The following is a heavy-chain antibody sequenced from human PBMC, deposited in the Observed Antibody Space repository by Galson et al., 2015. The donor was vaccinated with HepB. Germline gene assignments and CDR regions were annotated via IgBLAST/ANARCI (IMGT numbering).Heavy chain of an antibody. CDR2: ISWNSGSI. Sequence: SLRLSCAASGFTFDDYAMHWVRQAPGKGLEWVSGISWNSGSIGYADSVKGRFTISRDNAKNSLYLQMNSLRAEDTALYYCARAPDGAFDAFDIWGQGTMVTVSS. CDR3: ARAPDGAFDAFDI. D-gene: IGHD1-14*01. J-gene: IGHJ3*02. CDR1: GFTFDDYA. V-gene: IGHV3-9*01.